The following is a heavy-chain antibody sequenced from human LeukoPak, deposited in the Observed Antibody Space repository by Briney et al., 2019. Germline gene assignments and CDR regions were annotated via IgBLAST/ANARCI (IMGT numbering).Heavy chain of an antibody. V-gene: IGHV4-39*01. CDR1: GGSIRSRGYY. CDR3: ARRYNCGGDCYSDNWFDP. Sequence: SETLSLTCTVSGGSIRSRGYYWGWIRQPPGKGLEWIGSIYYSGSTYYNPSLKSRVTISVDTSKNQFSLNLSSVTAADTAVYYCARRYNCGGDCYSDNWFDPWGQGTLVTVSS. CDR2: IYYSGST. J-gene: IGHJ5*02. D-gene: IGHD2-21*01.